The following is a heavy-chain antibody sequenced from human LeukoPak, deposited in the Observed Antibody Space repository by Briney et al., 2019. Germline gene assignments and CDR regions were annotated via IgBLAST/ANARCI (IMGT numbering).Heavy chain of an antibody. V-gene: IGHV4-59*08. CDR3: ARLGLAATYFHFDF. CDR2: IYYSGST. D-gene: IGHD3/OR15-3a*01. CDR1: GGSISSYY. Sequence: ASETLSLTRTVSGGSISSYYWSWIRQPPGKGLEWIGNIYYSGSTNYTPSLKSRVSISVDTSKNQFSLRLSSVTAADTAVYYCARLGLAATYFHFDFWGRGALLTVSS. J-gene: IGHJ4*02.